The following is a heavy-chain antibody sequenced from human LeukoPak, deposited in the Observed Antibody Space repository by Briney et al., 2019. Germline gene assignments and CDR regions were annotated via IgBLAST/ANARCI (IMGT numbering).Heavy chain of an antibody. CDR1: GFTFSDYY. CDR3: ARYTYYYDGSCYYSDY. D-gene: IGHD3-22*01. Sequence: PGGSLRLSSAPSGFTFSDYYMSWIRQAPGKGLECVSYISSSSSSIYYADSVEGGFAIFRDNAKNSLYLQMNRLRAEDTAVYYCARYTYYYDGSCYYSDYWGQGTLVTVSS. CDR2: ISSSSSSI. V-gene: IGHV3-11*01. J-gene: IGHJ4*02.